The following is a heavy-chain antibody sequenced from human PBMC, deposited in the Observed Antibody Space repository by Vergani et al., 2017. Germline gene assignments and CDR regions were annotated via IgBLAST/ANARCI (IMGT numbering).Heavy chain of an antibody. D-gene: IGHD6-19*01. CDR1: GGSMSGYY. J-gene: IGHJ5*02. CDR2: MYHSGST. CDR3: ASDTHSGQRADR. V-gene: IGHV4-59*01. Sequence: QVRLQESGPGLVKPSETLSLTCSVSGGSMSGYYWSSFRQPPGKELEWIGYMYHSGSTNYNPSLETRVTISGDTSKNQVSLELNSVAAADTAVYYCASDTHSGQRADRWGQGILVTVTS.